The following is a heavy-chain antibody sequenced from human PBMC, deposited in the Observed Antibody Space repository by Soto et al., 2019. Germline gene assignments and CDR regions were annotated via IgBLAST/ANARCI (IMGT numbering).Heavy chain of an antibody. V-gene: IGHV2-5*02. CDR1: GFSLSTSGVG. CDR3: AHHPYYGLAPYSFDY. Sequence: QITLKESGPTLVKPTQTLTLTCTFSGFSLSTSGVGVGWIRQPPGKALEWLAVIYWDDDKRSSSSLKSRLTITKDTSKNQVVLTMTHMDPVDTATYYFAHHPYYGLAPYSFDYWGQGILVTVSS. D-gene: IGHD3-10*01. CDR2: IYWDDDK. J-gene: IGHJ4*02.